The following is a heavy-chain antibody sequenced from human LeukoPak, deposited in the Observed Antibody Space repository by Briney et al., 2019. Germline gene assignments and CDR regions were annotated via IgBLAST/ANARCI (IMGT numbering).Heavy chain of an antibody. D-gene: IGHD3-9*01. J-gene: IGHJ4*02. Sequence: SETLSLTCTVSGGSISSGDYYWSWIRQPPGKGLEWIGYIYYSGSTYYNPSLKSRVTISVDTSKNQFSLKLSSVTAADTAVYYCARASILTGYTKWGQGTLVTVSS. CDR3: ARASILTGYTK. CDR2: IYYSGST. V-gene: IGHV4-30-4*08. CDR1: GGSISSGDYY.